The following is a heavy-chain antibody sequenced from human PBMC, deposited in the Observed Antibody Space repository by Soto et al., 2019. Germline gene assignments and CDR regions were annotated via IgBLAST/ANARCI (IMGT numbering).Heavy chain of an antibody. CDR3: ARAAAAGQPFFDY. D-gene: IGHD6-13*01. Sequence: ASVKVSCKASGYTFTGYYFHWVRQPPGQGLEWMGWINPNSGGTNYAQKFQGWVTMTRDTSISTAYMELSRLRSDDTAVYYCARAAAAGQPFFDYWGQGSLVIVSS. V-gene: IGHV1-2*04. CDR1: GYTFTGYY. J-gene: IGHJ4*02. CDR2: INPNSGGT.